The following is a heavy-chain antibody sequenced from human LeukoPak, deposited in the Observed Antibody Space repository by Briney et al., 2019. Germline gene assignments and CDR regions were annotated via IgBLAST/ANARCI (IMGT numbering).Heavy chain of an antibody. Sequence: ASVKVSCTASGYTFTSYDIDWVRQAPGQGLEWMGWMNPNSDNTGYAQKFQGRVTMTRNPSISTAYMELSSLRSEDTAVYYCARNVRDTGTFDYWGQGTLVTVSS. CDR3: ARNVRDTGTFDY. CDR2: MNPNSDNT. V-gene: IGHV1-8*01. CDR1: GYTFTSYD. J-gene: IGHJ4*02. D-gene: IGHD5-18*01.